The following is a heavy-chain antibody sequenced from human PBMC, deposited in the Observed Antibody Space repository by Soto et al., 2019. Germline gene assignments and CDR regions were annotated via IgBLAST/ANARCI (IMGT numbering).Heavy chain of an antibody. CDR3: GKQRGYSYGYGLEY. Sequence: EVQLLESGGGLVQPGGSLRLSCSASGFTFTNYAMSWVRQSPGKGLEWVSVISGSGGSTHYGDSVKGRFTISRDNSKNALYLQMNSLRAEDTAVFYCGKQRGYSYGYGLEYWGQGTLVTVSS. V-gene: IGHV3-23*01. CDR2: ISGSGGST. J-gene: IGHJ4*02. CDR1: GFTFTNYA. D-gene: IGHD5-18*01.